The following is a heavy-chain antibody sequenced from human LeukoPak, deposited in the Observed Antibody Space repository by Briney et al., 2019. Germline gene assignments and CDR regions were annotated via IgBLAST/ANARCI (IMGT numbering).Heavy chain of an antibody. CDR3: ATTTKGTYYYGSGSYSHGY. CDR2: INPSGGDT. CDR1: GYTFTIYY. J-gene: IGHJ4*02. D-gene: IGHD3-10*01. Sequence: ASVKVSFKASGYTFTIYYMHWVRQAPGQGLEWMGIINPSGGDTSYAQKFQGRVTITADESTSTAYMELSSLRSEDTAVYYRATTTKGTYYYGSGSYSHGYWGQGTLVTVSS. V-gene: IGHV1-46*01.